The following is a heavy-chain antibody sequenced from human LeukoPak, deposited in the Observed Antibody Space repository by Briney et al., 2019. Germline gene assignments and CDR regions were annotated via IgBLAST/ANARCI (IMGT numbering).Heavy chain of an antibody. CDR3: ATVSDHGGNSRWWGGDY. CDR1: GYTLTELS. CDR2: FDPEDGET. D-gene: IGHD4-23*01. J-gene: IGHJ4*02. V-gene: IGHV1-24*01. Sequence: ASVKVSCKVSGYTLTELSMHWVRQAPGKGLEWMGGFDPEDGETIYAQKFQGRVTMTEDTSTDTAYMELSSLRSEDTAVYYCATVSDHGGNSRWWGGDYWGQGTLVTVSS.